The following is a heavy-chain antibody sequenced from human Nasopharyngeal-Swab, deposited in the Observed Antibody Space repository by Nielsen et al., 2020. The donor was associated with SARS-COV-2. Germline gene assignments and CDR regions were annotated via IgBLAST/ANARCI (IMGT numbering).Heavy chain of an antibody. V-gene: IGHV4-34*01. J-gene: IGHJ4*02. CDR2: INHSGST. D-gene: IGHD3-10*01. Sequence: WIRQPPGKGLEWIGEINHSGSTNYNPSLKSRVTISVDTSKNQFSLKLSSVTAADTAVYYCARVPLGRVRGVNLFDYWGQGTLVTVS. CDR3: ARVPLGRVRGVNLFDY.